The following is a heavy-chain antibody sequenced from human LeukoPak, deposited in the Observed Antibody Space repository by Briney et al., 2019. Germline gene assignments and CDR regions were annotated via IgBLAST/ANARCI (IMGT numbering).Heavy chain of an antibody. CDR3: ARVSGPGMNEYFHL. CDR1: GFTFSEAW. Sequence: GGSLRLSCAASGFTFSEAWMHWVRQAPGKGLVWVSRINNDGSTTRCADSVKGRFTISRDNAKNTLYLQMNSLRAEDTAAYYCARVSGPGMNEYFHLWGQGTPVTVSS. J-gene: IGHJ1*01. V-gene: IGHV3-74*01. D-gene: IGHD3-10*01. CDR2: INNDGSTT.